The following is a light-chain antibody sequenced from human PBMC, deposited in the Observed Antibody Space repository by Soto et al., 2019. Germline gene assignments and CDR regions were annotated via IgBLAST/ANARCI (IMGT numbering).Light chain of an antibody. CDR3: QQYSSYSWT. CDR1: QSISSW. V-gene: IGKV1-5*03. J-gene: IGKJ1*01. CDR2: KAS. Sequence: DIQMTQSPSTLSASVGDRVTITCRASQSISSWLAWYQQKPGKAPKLLIYKASSLESGVPSMFSGSGFGTVFTLTISSLQPDDFAAYYCQQYSSYSWTFGQGTKVEIK.